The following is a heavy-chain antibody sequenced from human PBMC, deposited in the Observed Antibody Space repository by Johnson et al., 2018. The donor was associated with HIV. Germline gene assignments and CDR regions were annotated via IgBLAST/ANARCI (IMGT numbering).Heavy chain of an antibody. CDR3: ATYNFWSSYAFDI. V-gene: IGHV3-30*04. J-gene: IGHJ3*02. Sequence: QVQLVESGGGLVQPGGSLRLSCAASGFTFSSYVMHWVRQAPGKGLEWVAFISYDGSNKYYADSVKGRFTISRDNSKNTLYLQMNSLRAEDTAVYYCATYNFWSSYAFDIWGQGTTFTVSS. CDR2: ISYDGSNK. D-gene: IGHD3-3*01. CDR1: GFTFSSYV.